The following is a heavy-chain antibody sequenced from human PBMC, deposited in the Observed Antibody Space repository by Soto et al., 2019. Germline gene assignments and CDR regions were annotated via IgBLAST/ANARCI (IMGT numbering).Heavy chain of an antibody. D-gene: IGHD1-26*01. J-gene: IGHJ4*01. CDR1: GDSVSSNSAG. Sequence: SQTLSLTCAITGDSVSSNSAGWSWVRQSPSRGLEWLGRTYYRSKWYYEYAVSVRGRITINPDTSKNQYSLQLNSVTPEDTTVYFCARGEQYSGRIFDYWGQGTLVTVSS. CDR3: ARGEQYSGRIFDY. CDR2: TYYRSKWYY. V-gene: IGHV6-1*01.